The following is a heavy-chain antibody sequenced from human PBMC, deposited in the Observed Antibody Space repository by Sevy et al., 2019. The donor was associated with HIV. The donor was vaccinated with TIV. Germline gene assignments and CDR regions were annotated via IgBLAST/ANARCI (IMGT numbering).Heavy chain of an antibody. CDR1: GFTFSKYS. CDR3: AREGCTKPHDY. Sequence: GGSLRLSCAASGFTFSKYSMSWVRQPPGKGLEWVSTLSFGCGEINYAGSVKGRFTISRDNSKSSVYLQMNNRRPEDTAVYYCAREGCTKPHDYWGQGTLVTVSS. CDR2: LSFGCGEI. D-gene: IGHD2-8*01. J-gene: IGHJ4*02. V-gene: IGHV3-23*01.